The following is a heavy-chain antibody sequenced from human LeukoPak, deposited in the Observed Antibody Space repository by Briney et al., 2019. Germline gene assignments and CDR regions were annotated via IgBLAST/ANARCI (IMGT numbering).Heavy chain of an antibody. CDR2: ISSSSSYI. CDR3: ARDQGDILTGHYY. V-gene: IGHV3-21*01. D-gene: IGHD3-9*01. Sequence: PGGSLRLSCAASGFTFSSYSMNWVRQAPGKGLEWVSSISSSSSYIYYADSVKGRFTISRDNAKNSLYLQMNSLRAEDTAVYYCARDQGDILTGHYYWGQGTPVTVSS. CDR1: GFTFSSYS. J-gene: IGHJ4*02.